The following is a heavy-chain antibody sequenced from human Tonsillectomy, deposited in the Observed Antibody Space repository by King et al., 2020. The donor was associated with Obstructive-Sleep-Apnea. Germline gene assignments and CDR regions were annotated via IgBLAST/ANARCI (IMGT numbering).Heavy chain of an antibody. CDR3: ASWVWFGELFLDI. D-gene: IGHD3-10*01. Sequence: VQLVESGGGLVKPGGSLRLSCAASGFTFSDYYMSWIRQAPGKGLEWISYISSSGSTIYYVDSVKGRFTISRDNAKSSLYLQMNSLRAEDTAVYYCASWVWFGELFLDIWGQGTMVTVSS. V-gene: IGHV3-11*01. CDR1: GFTFSDYY. CDR2: ISSSGSTI. J-gene: IGHJ3*02.